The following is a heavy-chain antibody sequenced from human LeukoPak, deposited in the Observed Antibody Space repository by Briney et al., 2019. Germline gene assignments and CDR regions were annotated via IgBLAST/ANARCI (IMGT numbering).Heavy chain of an antibody. CDR3: ARVGSHYDILTGYYLNMNDAFDI. D-gene: IGHD3-9*01. J-gene: IGHJ3*02. V-gene: IGHV3-30*02. CDR2: IRYDGSNK. Sequence: QPGGSLRLSCAASGFTFSSYGMHWVRQAPGKGLEWVAFIRYDGSNKYYADSVKGRFTISRDNSKNTLYLQMNSLRAEDTAVYYCARVGSHYDILTGYYLNMNDAFDIWGQGTMVTVSS. CDR1: GFTFSSYG.